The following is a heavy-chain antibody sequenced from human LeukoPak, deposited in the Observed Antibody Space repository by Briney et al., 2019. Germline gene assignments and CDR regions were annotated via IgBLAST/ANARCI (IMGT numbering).Heavy chain of an antibody. Sequence: GGNLRLSCAASGFTFSSYAMTWVRQAQDKGLEWVSAISGSDGSTYYADSVKGRFTISRDDSQNTLYLQMNSLSAEDTAVYYCAKVETSGGANCYALDYWGQGTLVTVSS. CDR3: AKVETSGGANCYALDY. V-gene: IGHV3-23*01. CDR2: ISGSDGST. CDR1: GFTFSSYA. J-gene: IGHJ4*02. D-gene: IGHD2-2*01.